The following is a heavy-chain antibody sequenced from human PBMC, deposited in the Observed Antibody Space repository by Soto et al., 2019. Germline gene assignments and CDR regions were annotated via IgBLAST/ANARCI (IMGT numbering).Heavy chain of an antibody. CDR1: GGTFSSYA. CDR3: ARDHTGLPAAIPHYGMDV. Sequence: QVQLVQSGAEVKKPGSSVKVSCKASGGTFSSYAISWVRQAPGQGLEWMGGIIPIFGTANYAQKFQGRVTITADESTSTAYMELSSLRSEDTAVYYCARDHTGLPAAIPHYGMDVWGQGTTVIVSS. D-gene: IGHD2-2*01. CDR2: IIPIFGTA. V-gene: IGHV1-69*01. J-gene: IGHJ6*02.